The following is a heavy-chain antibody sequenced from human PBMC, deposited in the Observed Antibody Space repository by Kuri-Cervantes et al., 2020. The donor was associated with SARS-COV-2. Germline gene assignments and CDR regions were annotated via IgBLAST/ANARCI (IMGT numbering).Heavy chain of an antibody. V-gene: IGHV3-33*01. Sequence: GGSLRLSCAASGFTFNNHGLHWVRQAPGKGLEWVAVIWFDGSNEYYADSVKGRFTISRDNSKDTVYLQMNSLRAEDTAVYYCARGRATVTVIGAFDIWGQGTMVTVSS. CDR2: IWFDGSNE. CDR1: GFTFNNHG. CDR3: ARGRATVTVIGAFDI. D-gene: IGHD4-17*01. J-gene: IGHJ3*02.